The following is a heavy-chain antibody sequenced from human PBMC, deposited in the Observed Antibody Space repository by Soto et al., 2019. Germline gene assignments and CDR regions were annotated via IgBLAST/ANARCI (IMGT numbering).Heavy chain of an antibody. V-gene: IGHV3-7*03. J-gene: IGHJ5*02. CDR3: ARDQNYYDSSGYR. D-gene: IGHD3-22*01. CDR2: IKQDGSEK. CDR1: GFDFNNAW. Sequence: PGGSLRLSCAASGFDFNNAWMSWVRQAPGKGLEWVANIKQDGSEKYYVDSVKGRFTISRDNAKNSLYLQMNSLRAEDTAVYYCARDQNYYDSSGYRWGQGTLVTVSS.